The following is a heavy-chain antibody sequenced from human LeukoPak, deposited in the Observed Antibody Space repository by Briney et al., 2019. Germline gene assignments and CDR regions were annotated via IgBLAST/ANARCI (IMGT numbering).Heavy chain of an antibody. J-gene: IGHJ4*02. V-gene: IGHV4-4*02. D-gene: IGHD3-9*01. Sequence: SGTLPLTYAVAGGSISSSNWWRWVRQPPEKRPEWIGEIYHSGSTNYNPSLKSRVTISVDKSKNQFSLKLSSVTAADTAVYYCARARYDILTGYSPSYYFDYWGQGTLVTVSS. CDR3: ARARYDILTGYSPSYYFDY. CDR2: IYHSGST. CDR1: GGSISSSNW.